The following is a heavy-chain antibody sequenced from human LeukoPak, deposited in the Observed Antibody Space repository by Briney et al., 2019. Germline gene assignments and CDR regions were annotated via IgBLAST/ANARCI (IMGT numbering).Heavy chain of an antibody. CDR2: IDPSDSYT. CDR3: ARAASGYDLLYFDY. CDR1: GYSFTSYW. V-gene: IGHV5-10-1*01. D-gene: IGHD5-12*01. Sequence: PGESLKISCKGSGYSFTSYWISWVRQMPGKGLEWMGRIDPSDSYTNYSPSFQGHVTISADKSISTAYLQWSSLKASDTAMYYCARAASGYDLLYFDYWGQGALVTVTS. J-gene: IGHJ4*02.